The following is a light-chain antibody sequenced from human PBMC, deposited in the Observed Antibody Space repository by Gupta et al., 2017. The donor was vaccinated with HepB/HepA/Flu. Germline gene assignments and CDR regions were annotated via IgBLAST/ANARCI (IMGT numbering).Light chain of an antibody. V-gene: IGKV1-5*03. Sequence: DIQMTQSPSTLSASVGDRVTITCRASQGISVWLAWYQQKPGKAPKQLIYKASTLQSGVPSRFSGSGSGTEFILTIASLQPDDFATYYCQQYQSYMFTFGPGTKVDFK. CDR2: KAS. CDR1: QGISVW. CDR3: QQYQSYMFT. J-gene: IGKJ3*01.